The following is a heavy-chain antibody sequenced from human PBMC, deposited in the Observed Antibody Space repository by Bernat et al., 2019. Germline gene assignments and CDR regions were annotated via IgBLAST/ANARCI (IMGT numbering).Heavy chain of an antibody. CDR3: ARDPESGYYVLSPGMDV. CDR1: GFTFSDYY. V-gene: IGHV3-11*01. D-gene: IGHD3-3*01. Sequence: QVQLVESGGGLVKPGGSLRLSCAASGFTFSDYYMRWIRQAPGKGLEWVSYISSSGSTIYYADSVKGRFTISRDNAKNSLYLQMNSLRAEDTAVYYCARDPESGYYVLSPGMDVWGQGTTVTVSS. J-gene: IGHJ6*02. CDR2: ISSSGSTI.